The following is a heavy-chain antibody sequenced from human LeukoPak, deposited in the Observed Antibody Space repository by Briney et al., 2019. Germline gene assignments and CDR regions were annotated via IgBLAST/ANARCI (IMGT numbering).Heavy chain of an antibody. CDR1: GGSISSSSYY. D-gene: IGHD2-2*01. CDR2: IYYGGSS. CDR3: ARDAGHQLSRRNYYAMDV. J-gene: IGHJ6*02. Sequence: SETLSLTCTVSGGSISSSSYYWGWIRQPPGKGLEWIGSIYYGGSSYYNPSLKSRVSIPVDTSNNQFSLKVNSVTAADTAVYYCARDAGHQLSRRNYYAMDVWGQGTTVTVSS. V-gene: IGHV4-39*07.